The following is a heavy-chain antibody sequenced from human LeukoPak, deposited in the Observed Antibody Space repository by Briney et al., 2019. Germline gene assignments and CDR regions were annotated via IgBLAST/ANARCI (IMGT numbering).Heavy chain of an antibody. V-gene: IGHV1-24*01. CDR3: ASLSSGWYERNY. D-gene: IGHD6-19*01. CDR2: FDPEDRET. CDR1: GYTLTELS. Sequence: ASVNVSCKVSGYTLTELSMHWVRQAPGKGLEWMGGFDPEDRETIYAQKFQGRVTMTEDTSTDTAYMELSSLRPEDTAVYYCASLSSGWYERNYWGQGTLVTVSS. J-gene: IGHJ4*02.